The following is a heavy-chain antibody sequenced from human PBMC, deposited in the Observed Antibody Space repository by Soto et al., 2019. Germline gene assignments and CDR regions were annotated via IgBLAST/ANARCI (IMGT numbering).Heavy chain of an antibody. V-gene: IGHV4-30-4*01. J-gene: IGHJ5*02. CDR2: IYYSGNS. CDR1: GGSISSGDYY. Sequence: SETLSLTCTVSGGSISSGDYYWSWIRQTPGKGLEWIGYIYYSGNSYYNPSLKSRVTISVDTSKNQFSLRLRSVTATDTAVYYCAGACLEMATINWFDPWGQGTLVTVSS. D-gene: IGHD5-12*01. CDR3: AGACLEMATINWFDP.